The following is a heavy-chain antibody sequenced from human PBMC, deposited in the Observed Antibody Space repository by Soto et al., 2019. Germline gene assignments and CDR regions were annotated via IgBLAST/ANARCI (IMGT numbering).Heavy chain of an antibody. V-gene: IGHV1-3*01. Sequence: ASVKVSCKASGYTFTNYALHWVRQAPGQRLEWMGWINAANGNTQYSQDFQDRVTIIRDTSANIAYMDLSSLTSEDTAVYYCARDPLSSPSISTRKMGFDYWGQGTLVTVSS. D-gene: IGHD3-3*02. CDR1: GYTFTNYA. J-gene: IGHJ4*02. CDR3: ARDPLSSPSISTRKMGFDY. CDR2: INAANGNT.